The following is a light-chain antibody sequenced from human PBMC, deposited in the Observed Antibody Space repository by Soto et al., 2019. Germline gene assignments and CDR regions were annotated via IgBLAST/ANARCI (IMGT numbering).Light chain of an antibody. J-gene: IGKJ1*01. Sequence: DIQMTQSPSTLSASVGDRVTITCRASQSISSWLAWYQQKPGKAPKLLIYDASSLESGVPSRFSGSGSGTEXTXXXXXXXXXXXXTYYCQQYNSYPWTFGQGTKVEIK. CDR2: DAS. CDR3: QQYNSYPWT. V-gene: IGKV1-5*01. CDR1: QSISSW.